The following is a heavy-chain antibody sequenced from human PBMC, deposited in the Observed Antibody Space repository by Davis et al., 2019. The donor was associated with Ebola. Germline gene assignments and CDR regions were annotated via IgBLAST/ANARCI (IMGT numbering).Heavy chain of an antibody. D-gene: IGHD3-10*01. J-gene: IGHJ4*02. CDR1: GFTFSNYA. Sequence: PGGSLRLSCAASGFTFSNYAMSWVRQVPGKGLEWVSTISASGGITHYAGSVKGRFTISRDSSKNTLYLQMNSLRAEDTSVYYCAKGVLRGVIICDFDYWGQGTLVTVSS. CDR3: AKGVLRGVIICDFDY. V-gene: IGHV3-23*01. CDR2: ISASGGIT.